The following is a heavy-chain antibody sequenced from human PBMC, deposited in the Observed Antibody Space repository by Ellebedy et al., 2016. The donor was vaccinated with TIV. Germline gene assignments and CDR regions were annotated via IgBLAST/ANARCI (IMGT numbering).Heavy chain of an antibody. CDR3: RPGHYSDA. CDR1: GFSLSNSF. V-gene: IGHV3-23*01. J-gene: IGHJ4*02. Sequence: GESLKISCAASGFSLSNSFMSWIRQAPRKGLEWVSTLTADGRSTYFADSVKGRFTISRDNSKNTVYLQMNSLRSEDTAVYYCRPGHYSDAWGQGTLVTVSS. CDR2: LTADGRST.